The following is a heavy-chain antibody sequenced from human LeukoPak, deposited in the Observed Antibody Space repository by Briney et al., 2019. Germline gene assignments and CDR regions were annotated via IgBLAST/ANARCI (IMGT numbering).Heavy chain of an antibody. J-gene: IGHJ4*02. D-gene: IGHD5-12*01. V-gene: IGHV3-43*01. CDR2: ISWDGGST. CDR3: AEGLALVAKSGPFDY. Sequence: GGSLRLSCAASGFTFDDYTMHWVRQAPGKGLEWVSLISWDGGSTYYADPVKGRFTISRDNSKNSLYPQMNSLRTEDTALYYCAEGLALVAKSGPFDYWGQGTLVTVSS. CDR1: GFTFDDYT.